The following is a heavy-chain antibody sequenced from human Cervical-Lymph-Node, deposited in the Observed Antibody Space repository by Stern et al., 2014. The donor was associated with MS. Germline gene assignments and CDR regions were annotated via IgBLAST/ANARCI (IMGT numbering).Heavy chain of an antibody. CDR3: AGLSSSWHGFQH. D-gene: IGHD6-13*01. Sequence: VQLVESGPGLVKPSETLSLTCTVSGGSISSYYWSWIRQPPGKGLEWIGYIYYSGTTNYNPSLKSRVTISVDTSKNTFSLKMTFVTAADTAVYYCAGLSSSWHGFQHWGQGTLVTVSS. V-gene: IGHV4-59*08. CDR1: GGSISSYY. J-gene: IGHJ1*01. CDR2: IYYSGTT.